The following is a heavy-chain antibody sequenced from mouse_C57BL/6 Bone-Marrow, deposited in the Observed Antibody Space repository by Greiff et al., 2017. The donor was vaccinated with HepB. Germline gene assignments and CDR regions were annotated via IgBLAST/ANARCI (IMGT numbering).Heavy chain of an antibody. V-gene: IGHV5-12*01. J-gene: IGHJ1*03. CDR3: ARGVYYDYDEKYFDV. CDR1: GFTFSDYY. D-gene: IGHD2-4*01. CDR2: ISNGGGST. Sequence: EVKLVESGGGLVQPGGSLKLSCAASGFTFSDYYMYWVRQTPEKRLEWVAYISNGGGSTYYPDTVKGRFTISRDNAKNTLYLQMSRLKSEDTAMYYCARGVYYDYDEKYFDVWGTGTTVTVSS.